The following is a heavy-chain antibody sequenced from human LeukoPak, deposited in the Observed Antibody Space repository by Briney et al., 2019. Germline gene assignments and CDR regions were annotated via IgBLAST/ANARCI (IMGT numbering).Heavy chain of an antibody. D-gene: IGHD5-24*01. CDR1: GYTFTGYY. V-gene: IGHV1-2*02. CDR3: ASSPRGMATTNFDY. Sequence: ASVKVSCEASGYTFTGYYMHWVRQAPGQGLEWMGWINPNSGGTNYAQKFQGRVTMTRDTSISTAYMELSRLRSDDTAVYYCASSPRGMATTNFDYWGQGTLVTVSS. J-gene: IGHJ4*02. CDR2: INPNSGGT.